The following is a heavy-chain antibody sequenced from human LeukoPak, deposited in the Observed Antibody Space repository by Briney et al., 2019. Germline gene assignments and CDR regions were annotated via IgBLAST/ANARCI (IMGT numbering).Heavy chain of an antibody. CDR2: IYGGDST. CDR3: ARDTPAAGTRYFDN. J-gene: IGHJ4*02. CDR1: GFTVAVNS. D-gene: IGHD6-13*01. V-gene: IGHV3-66*01. Sequence: GGSLTLSCAASGFTVAVNSMSWVRQAPGKGLEWVSVIYGGDSTYYADSVRGRFTISRDYSKNTLYLQINSLRAEDTAVYYCARDTPAAGTRYFDNWGQGTLVAVSS.